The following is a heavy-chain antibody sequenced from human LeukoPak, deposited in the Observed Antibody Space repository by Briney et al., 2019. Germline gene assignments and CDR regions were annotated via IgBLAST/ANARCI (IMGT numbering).Heavy chain of an antibody. Sequence: SETLSLTCTVSGGSISSYYWSWIRQPPGKGLEWIGYIYYSGSTNYNPSLKSRVTMSVDTSKNQFSLKLSSVTAADTAVYYCARVTGGRFGAPYYYMDVWGKGTTVTISS. J-gene: IGHJ6*03. V-gene: IGHV4-59*12. CDR3: ARVTGGRFGAPYYYMDV. CDR2: IYYSGST. CDR1: GGSISSYY. D-gene: IGHD3-10*01.